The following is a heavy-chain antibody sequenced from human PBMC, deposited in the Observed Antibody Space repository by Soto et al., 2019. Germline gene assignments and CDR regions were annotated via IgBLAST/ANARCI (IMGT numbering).Heavy chain of an antibody. D-gene: IGHD6-19*01. Sequence: AETLSLTCTVSGGSFSGYYWSWIRQPPGKGLEWIGEINHSGSTNYTPSLKSRVTISVDTSKNQFSLKLSSVTAADTAVYYCARGNRNSSGWYRVYGMDVWGQGTTVTVSS. CDR2: INHSGST. CDR1: GGSFSGYY. J-gene: IGHJ6*02. V-gene: IGHV4-34*01. CDR3: ARGNRNSSGWYRVYGMDV.